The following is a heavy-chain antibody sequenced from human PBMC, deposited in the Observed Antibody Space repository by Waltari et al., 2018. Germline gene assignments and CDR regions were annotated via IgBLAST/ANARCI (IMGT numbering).Heavy chain of an antibody. D-gene: IGHD3-16*01. Sequence: QVQLQQWGAGLLKPSETLSLTCAVYGGSFSGYYWSWIRQPPGKGLEWIGEINQSGSTTYTPSLKSRVTISVDTSKNQFSLRLSSVTAADTAGYYCARGYFGGPHAPWYMDVWGKGTTVTVSS. V-gene: IGHV4-34*01. J-gene: IGHJ6*03. CDR3: ARGYFGGPHAPWYMDV. CDR2: INQSGST. CDR1: GGSFSGYY.